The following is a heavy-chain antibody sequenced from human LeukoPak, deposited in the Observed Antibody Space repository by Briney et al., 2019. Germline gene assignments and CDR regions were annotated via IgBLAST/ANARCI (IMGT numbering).Heavy chain of an antibody. D-gene: IGHD3-3*01. V-gene: IGHV1-2*02. CDR1: GYTFTGYY. J-gene: IGHJ4*02. CDR2: INPNSGGT. CDR3: ARVNPTTSYYDFWSGYYEIDY. Sequence: ASVKVSCKASGYTFTGYYMHWVRQAPGQGLEWMGWINPNSGGTNYAQKFQRRVTMTRDTSISTAYLELSRLRSDDTAVYYCARVNPTTSYYDFWSGYYEIDYWGQGTLVTVSS.